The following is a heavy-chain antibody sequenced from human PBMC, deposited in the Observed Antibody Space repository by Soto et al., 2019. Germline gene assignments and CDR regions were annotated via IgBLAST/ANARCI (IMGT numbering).Heavy chain of an antibody. CDR1: GGSLSSGSYY. D-gene: IGHD1-20*01. CDR2: SYYSGIT. J-gene: IGHJ6*02. V-gene: IGHV4-61*01. CDR3: ARFEYNTLRGMGV. Sequence: QVQLQESGPGLVKPSETLSLTCTVSGGSLSSGSYYWTWIRQPPGMGLVWIGYSYYSGITNYHPSLKSPVTISVETSKSQVCLKMNSVTAADTAVYYCARFEYNTLRGMGVWGQGTTVTVSS.